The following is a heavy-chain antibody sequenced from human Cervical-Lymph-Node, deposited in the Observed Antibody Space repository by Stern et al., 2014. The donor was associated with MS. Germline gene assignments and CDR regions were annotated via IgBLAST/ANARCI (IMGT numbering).Heavy chain of an antibody. J-gene: IGHJ5*02. CDR1: GGTFSKIP. V-gene: IGHV1-69*01. D-gene: IGHD6-13*01. CDR3: ALSSETSDRWYSLGYDL. CDR2: LFPVFGTP. Sequence: VHLVESGAEVTKPGSSVTVSCKASGGTFSKIPSSWVRQAPGQGLEWMGGLFPVFGTPTYAQEFRGVVTITADVSTSTVYMELSSLRSDDTAVYYCALSSETSDRWYSLGYDLWGQGTLVTVSS.